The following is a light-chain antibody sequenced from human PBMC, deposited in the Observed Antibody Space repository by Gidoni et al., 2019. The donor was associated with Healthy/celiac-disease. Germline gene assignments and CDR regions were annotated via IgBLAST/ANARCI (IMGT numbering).Light chain of an antibody. Sequence: QSVLTQPPSASGTPGHRLTISCSGSSSNIGSNTVNWYQQLPGTAPKLLIYSNNQRPSGVPDRFSGSKSGTSASLAISGLQSEDEADYYCAAWDDSLNGPVFGGGTKLTVL. CDR1: SSNIGSNT. V-gene: IGLV1-44*01. J-gene: IGLJ2*01. CDR3: AAWDDSLNGPV. CDR2: SNN.